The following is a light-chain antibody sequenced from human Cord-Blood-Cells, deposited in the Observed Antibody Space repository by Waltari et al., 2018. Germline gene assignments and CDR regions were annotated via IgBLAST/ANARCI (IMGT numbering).Light chain of an antibody. CDR1: QSVLYSSNNKNY. CDR3: QQYYSTPYT. CDR2: WAA. V-gene: IGKV4-1*01. Sequence: DIVMTQSPDSLAVSLGERAPINCKSSQSVLYSSNNKNYLAWYQQKPGQPPKLLIYWAATRGARVPDRFIGSGSGADFTLTISSLQAEDVAVYYCQQYYSTPYTFGQGTKLEIK. J-gene: IGKJ2*01.